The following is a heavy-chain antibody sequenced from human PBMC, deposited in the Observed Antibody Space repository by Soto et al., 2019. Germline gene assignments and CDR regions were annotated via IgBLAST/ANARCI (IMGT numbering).Heavy chain of an antibody. CDR1: GGSISSYY. CDR2: IYYSGST. Sequence: SETLSLTCTVSGGSISSYYWSWIRQPPGKGLEWIGYIYYSGSTNYNPSLESRVTISVDTSKNQFSLKLSSVTAADTAVYYCARDPGWAAAGRYYYGMDVWGQGTTVTVSS. CDR3: ARDPGWAAAGRYYYGMDV. D-gene: IGHD6-13*01. J-gene: IGHJ6*02. V-gene: IGHV4-59*01.